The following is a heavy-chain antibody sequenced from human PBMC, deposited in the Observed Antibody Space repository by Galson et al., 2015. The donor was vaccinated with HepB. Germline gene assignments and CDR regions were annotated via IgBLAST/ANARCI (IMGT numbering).Heavy chain of an antibody. CDR2: IIPVFGRT. V-gene: IGHV1-69*06. CDR1: GGTFSSYA. CDR3: ATYFGYSSNWRANYQNYGMDV. Sequence: CKASGGTFSSYALSWVRQAPGHGFEWMGGIIPVFGRTDYAQKFQGRVTITADKSTSTTYIELGSLRSEDTGVYYCATYFGYSSNWRANYQNYGMDVWGQGTTVTVSS. J-gene: IGHJ6*02. D-gene: IGHD5-24*01.